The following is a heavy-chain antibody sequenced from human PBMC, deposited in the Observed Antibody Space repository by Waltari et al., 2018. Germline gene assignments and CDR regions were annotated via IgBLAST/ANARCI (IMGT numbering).Heavy chain of an antibody. D-gene: IGHD2-2*01. Sequence: QVHLVQSGAEVKKPGASVKVSCKTSGYSFATSAIHWVRQAPGQRLEWMGWINSVNGKTKYSQRFQGRVTITRDTSATTAYMELSSLTSEDTAVYYCAREGTAPVRGGDYWGQGTLVTVSS. V-gene: IGHV1-3*04. J-gene: IGHJ4*02. CDR3: AREGTAPVRGGDY. CDR1: GYSFATSA. CDR2: INSVNGKT.